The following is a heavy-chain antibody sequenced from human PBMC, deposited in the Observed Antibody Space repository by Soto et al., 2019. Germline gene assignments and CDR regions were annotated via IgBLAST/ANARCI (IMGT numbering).Heavy chain of an antibody. CDR1: GGTFSSYP. Sequence: QVQLVQSGAEVKKPGSSVKVSCEASGGTFSSYPINWVRQAPGQGLEWMGGIIPFFGTSNYAQKFQGRVTIPAEDSTGTAYMELRSLRSEDTAVYYCARVGHITNYGMAVWGQGTTVTVSS. CDR2: IIPFFGTS. D-gene: IGHD1-26*01. J-gene: IGHJ6*02. V-gene: IGHV1-69*01. CDR3: ARVGHITNYGMAV.